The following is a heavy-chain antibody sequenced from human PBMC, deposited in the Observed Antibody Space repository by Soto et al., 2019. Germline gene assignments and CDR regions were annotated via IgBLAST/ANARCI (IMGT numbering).Heavy chain of an antibody. CDR1: GFIFSNYW. CDR2: IKQSGSEK. V-gene: IGHV3-7*01. Sequence: GGSLRLSCAASGFIFSNYWMIWVRQAPGKGLEWVANIKQSGSEKHYVDYVKGRFTISRDNAKNSLYLQMNSLRAEDTAVYYCANAKLCPEGYITMVRGVINYGMDVWGQGTTVTVSS. CDR3: ANAKLCPEGYITMVRGVINYGMDV. D-gene: IGHD3-10*01. J-gene: IGHJ6*02.